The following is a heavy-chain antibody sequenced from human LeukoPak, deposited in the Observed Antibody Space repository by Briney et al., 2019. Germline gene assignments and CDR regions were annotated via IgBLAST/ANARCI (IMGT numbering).Heavy chain of an antibody. V-gene: IGHV3-20*01. CDR1: GFKFDDYG. Sequence: GGSLRLSCAASGFKFDDYGMTWVRQTPGKGLEWVSGISSKGIAGYAGSVKGRFTISRDNAKNSLFLQMDSLRAEDKAFYHCARGSSFHTHWGEGTLVTVSS. D-gene: IGHD6-6*01. J-gene: IGHJ4*02. CDR2: ISSKGIA. CDR3: ARGSSFHTH.